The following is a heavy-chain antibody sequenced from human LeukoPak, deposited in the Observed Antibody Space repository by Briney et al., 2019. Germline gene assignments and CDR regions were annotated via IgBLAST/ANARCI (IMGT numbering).Heavy chain of an antibody. D-gene: IGHD1-7*01. CDR3: ATARNFRFEY. CDR2: MNGEGTTI. Sequence: GGSLRLSCAASGFTFSSYWMHWVRQAPGKGLMWVSRMNGEGTTIDYADSVKGRFTVSRDYAKNTLFLQMNNLRTEDTALYFCATARNFRFEYWGQGSLVIVSA. J-gene: IGHJ4*02. V-gene: IGHV3-74*01. CDR1: GFTFSSYW.